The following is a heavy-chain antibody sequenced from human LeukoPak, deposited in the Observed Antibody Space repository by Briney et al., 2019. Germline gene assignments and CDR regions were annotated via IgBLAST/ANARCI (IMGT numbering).Heavy chain of an antibody. V-gene: IGHV4-39*01. J-gene: IGHJ6*02. D-gene: IGHD2-15*01. CDR1: GGSISSGSYY. CDR2: IYYSGST. CDR3: ASTRYCSGGSCYPLYYYYYGMDV. Sequence: PSETLSLTCTVSGGSISSGSYYWGWIRQPPGKGLEWIGSIYYSGSTYYNPSLKSRVTISVDTSKNQFSLKLSSVSAADTAVYYCASTRYCSGGSCYPLYYYYYGMDVCGQGTTVTVSS.